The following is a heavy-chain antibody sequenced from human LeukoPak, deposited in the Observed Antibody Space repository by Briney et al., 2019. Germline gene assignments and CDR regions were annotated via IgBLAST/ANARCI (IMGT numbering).Heavy chain of an antibody. Sequence: GGSLRLSCSGSGFTFMNYVMAWVRQAPGKGLEWVSSIRLGGGLTHSADPVKGRFIISRDMNTFFLQMNNLRPEDTAMYYCARKITMVRGPLIKGYFDLWGRGTLVSVSS. J-gene: IGHJ2*01. D-gene: IGHD3-10*01. CDR1: GFTFMNYV. V-gene: IGHV3-23*01. CDR3: ARKITMVRGPLIKGYFDL. CDR2: IRLGGGLT.